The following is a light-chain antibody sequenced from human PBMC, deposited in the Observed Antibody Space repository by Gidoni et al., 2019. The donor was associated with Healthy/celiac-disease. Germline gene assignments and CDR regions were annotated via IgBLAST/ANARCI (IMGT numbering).Light chain of an antibody. Sequence: EIVLTQSPGTLSLSPGERATLSCRASQSVSSSYLAWYQQKPGQAPMLRSYGASSRATGIPDRFSGSGSGTDFTLTISRLEPEDFAVYYCQQYGSSPVTFGGGTKVEIK. CDR3: QQYGSSPVT. CDR2: GAS. J-gene: IGKJ4*01. V-gene: IGKV3-20*01. CDR1: QSVSSSY.